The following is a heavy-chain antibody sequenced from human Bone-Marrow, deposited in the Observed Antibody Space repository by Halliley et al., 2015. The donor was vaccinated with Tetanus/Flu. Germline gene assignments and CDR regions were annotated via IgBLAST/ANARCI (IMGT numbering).Heavy chain of an antibody. J-gene: IGHJ6*02. Sequence: KGVEWIGCIFSSGNSGPTYYNPSLKPLVSISIDPSKNQFSRNVSSVTAADTAVYYCAGTAAMPSWGQGTTVLVSS. D-gene: IGHD2-2*01. V-gene: IGHV4-30-4*01. CDR3: AGTAAMPS. CDR2: IFSSGNSGPT.